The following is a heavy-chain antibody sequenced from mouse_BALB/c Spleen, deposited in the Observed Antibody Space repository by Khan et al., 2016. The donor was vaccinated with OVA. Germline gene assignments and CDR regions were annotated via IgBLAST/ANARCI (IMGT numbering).Heavy chain of an antibody. J-gene: IGHJ3*01. CDR2: IDPFSGAS. Sequence: EVQLQESGPELMKPGASVKISCKASGYSFTSYYIHWMMQSHGRSLEWIGYIDPFSGASTYNQKFKGKATLTVDKSSSTAYIHHRNLTSEDSAVYYCTRHGYVAWFTYWGQGTLVTVSA. CDR3: TRHGYVAWFTY. D-gene: IGHD2-2*01. CDR1: GYSFTSYY. V-gene: IGHV1-31*01.